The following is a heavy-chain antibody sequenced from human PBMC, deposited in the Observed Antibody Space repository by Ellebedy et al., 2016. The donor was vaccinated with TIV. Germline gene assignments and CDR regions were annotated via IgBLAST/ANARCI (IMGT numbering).Heavy chain of an antibody. CDR3: ARLGIAAAGTSSHYGMDV. D-gene: IGHD6-13*01. J-gene: IGHJ6*02. Sequence: GGSLRLSCAASGFTFSSYSMNWVRQAPGKGLEWVSSISSSSSYIYYADSVKGRFTISRDNAKNSLYLQMNSLRAEDTAVYYCARLGIAAAGTSSHYGMDVWGQGTTVTVSS. CDR1: GFTFSSYS. V-gene: IGHV3-21*01. CDR2: ISSSSSYI.